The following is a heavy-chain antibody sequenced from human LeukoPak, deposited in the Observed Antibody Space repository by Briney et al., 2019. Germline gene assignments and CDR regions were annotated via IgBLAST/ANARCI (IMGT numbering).Heavy chain of an antibody. CDR2: INGDGSST. Sequence: GGSLRLSCAASGFTFSSYWMHWVRQVPGKGLVWVSRINGDGSSTNYADAVKGRFTTSRDNTKNTLYLQMNSLRAEDTAVYYCAGGYSSGSRWGYWGQGTLVTVSS. D-gene: IGHD6-19*01. CDR1: GFTFSSYW. CDR3: AGGYSSGSRWGY. V-gene: IGHV3-74*01. J-gene: IGHJ4*02.